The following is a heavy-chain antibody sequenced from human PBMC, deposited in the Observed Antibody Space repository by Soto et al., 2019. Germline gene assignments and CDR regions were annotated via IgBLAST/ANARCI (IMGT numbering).Heavy chain of an antibody. J-gene: IGHJ4*02. CDR1: GGSIIGYY. Sequence: SETLSLTCTVSGGSIIGYYWSWIRQPPGQGLEWIAFFSYTGNTNYNPSLKSRVTMSVDTSKKQFSLKLSSVTAADTAVYYCTRGGSKRGRSYDYWGQGTLVTVSS. CDR3: TRGGSKRGRSYDY. V-gene: IGHV4-59*01. D-gene: IGHD5-18*01. CDR2: FSYTGNT.